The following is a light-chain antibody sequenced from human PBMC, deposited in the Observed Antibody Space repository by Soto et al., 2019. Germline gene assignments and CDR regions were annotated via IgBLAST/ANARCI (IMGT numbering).Light chain of an antibody. J-gene: IGLJ2*01. CDR2: GNS. CDR1: SSNIGAGYD. CDR3: QSYDSSLSGVV. Sequence: QPVLTQPPSVSGAPGQRVTISCTGSSSNIGAGYDVHWYQQLPGTAPKLLIYGNSNRPSGAPDRFSGSKSGTSASLAITGLQAEDEADYYCQSYDSSLSGVVFGGGTKLTVL. V-gene: IGLV1-40*01.